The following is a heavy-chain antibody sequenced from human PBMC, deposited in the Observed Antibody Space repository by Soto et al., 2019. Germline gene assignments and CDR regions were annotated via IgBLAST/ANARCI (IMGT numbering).Heavy chain of an antibody. CDR3: AKDRAGSSSSWQGAWFDP. V-gene: IGHV3-30*18. D-gene: IGHD6-13*01. CDR2: ISYDGSNK. Sequence: QVQLVESGGGVVQPGRSLRLSCAASGFTFSSYGMHWVRQAPGKGLEWVAVISYDGSNKYYADSVKGRFTISRDNSKNTLYLQRNSLRAEDTAVYYCAKDRAGSSSSWQGAWFDPWGQGTLVTVSS. J-gene: IGHJ5*02. CDR1: GFTFSSYG.